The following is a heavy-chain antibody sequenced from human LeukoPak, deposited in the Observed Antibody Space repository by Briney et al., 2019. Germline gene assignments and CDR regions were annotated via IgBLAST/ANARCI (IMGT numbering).Heavy chain of an antibody. Sequence: PSETLSLTCTVSGGSISSYYWSWIRQPPGKGLEWIGYIYYSGSTNYNPSLKSRVTISVDTSKNQFSLKLSSVTAADTAVYYCAREKAELDPCFDYWGQGTLVTVSS. CDR2: IYYSGST. D-gene: IGHD1-7*01. J-gene: IGHJ4*02. CDR3: AREKAELDPCFDY. CDR1: GGSISSYY. V-gene: IGHV4-59*01.